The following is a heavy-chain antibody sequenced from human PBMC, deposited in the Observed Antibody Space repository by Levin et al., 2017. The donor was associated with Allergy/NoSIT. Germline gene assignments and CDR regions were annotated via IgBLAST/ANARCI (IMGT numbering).Heavy chain of an antibody. Sequence: AGGSLRLSCTASGFTFSSYAMTWVRQAPGKGLEWVSAISVSGDKTYYAGSVKGRFTIFRDNSKSTLYLQMNSLRAEDTAVYYCAKDLNSGSGSYDYWGQGTLVTVSS. D-gene: IGHD3-10*01. CDR1: GFTFSSYA. CDR3: AKDLNSGSGSYDY. J-gene: IGHJ4*02. CDR2: ISVSGDKT. V-gene: IGHV3-23*01.